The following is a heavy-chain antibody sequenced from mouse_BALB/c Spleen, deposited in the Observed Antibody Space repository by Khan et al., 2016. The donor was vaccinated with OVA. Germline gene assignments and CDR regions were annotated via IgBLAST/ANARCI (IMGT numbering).Heavy chain of an antibody. Sequence: QVQLQQSGAELARPGASVKLSCKTSGYTFTDYNINWMRQRTGQGLEWIGEIYPGSDNTFYNEKFRGKATLTADKSSSTAYMQLSSLTSEDSAVYFWAREWAAWFPYWGQGTLVTVSA. V-gene: IGHV1-77*01. CDR3: AREWAAWFPY. J-gene: IGHJ3*01. CDR1: GYTFTDYN. CDR2: IYPGSDNT.